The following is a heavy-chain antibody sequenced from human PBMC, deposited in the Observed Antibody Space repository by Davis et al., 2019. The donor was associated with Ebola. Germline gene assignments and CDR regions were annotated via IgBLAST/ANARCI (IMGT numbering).Heavy chain of an antibody. V-gene: IGHV1-46*01. D-gene: IGHD4-17*01. J-gene: IGHJ6*02. CDR2: INPSGGST. Sequence: ASVKVSCKASGYTFTSYYMHWVRQAPGQGLEWMGIINPSGGSTSYAQKFQGRVTMTRDTSTSTVYMELSSLRSEDTAVYYCARGVSKGDYVLYYYGMDVWGQGTTVTVSS. CDR3: ARGVSKGDYVLYYYGMDV. CDR1: GYTFTSYY.